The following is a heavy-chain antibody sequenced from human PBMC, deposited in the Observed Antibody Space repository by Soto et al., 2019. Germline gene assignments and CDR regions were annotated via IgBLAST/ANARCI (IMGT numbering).Heavy chain of an antibody. CDR2: IWYDGSNK. V-gene: IGHV3-33*01. CDR1: GFTFSSYG. J-gene: IGHJ4*02. Sequence: QVQLVESGGGVVQPGRSLRLSCAASGFTFSSYGMHWVRQAPGKGLEWVAVIWYDGSNKYYADSVKGRFTISGDNAKNQRYLQMKGQRAEDTAEDYGARAEQWLVRAPFDYWGQGTLVTVSS. CDR3: ARAEQWLVRAPFDY. D-gene: IGHD6-19*01.